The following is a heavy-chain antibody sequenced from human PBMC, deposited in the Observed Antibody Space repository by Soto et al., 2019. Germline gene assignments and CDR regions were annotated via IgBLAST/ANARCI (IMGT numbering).Heavy chain of an antibody. D-gene: IGHD3-22*01. V-gene: IGHV3-21*06. J-gene: IGHJ4*02. CDR3: ARDAVASYYYDSSAYDN. Sequence: EVQLVESGGGLVKPGGSVRLSCAASGFTFSSYRMNWVRQAPGKGLEWVSSISSSGSSKYYADSGKGRFTISRDNAKNSLYLQMNSLRAEDTAVYYCARDAVASYYYDSSAYDNWGQGTLVTVSS. CDR2: ISSSGSSK. CDR1: GFTFSSYR.